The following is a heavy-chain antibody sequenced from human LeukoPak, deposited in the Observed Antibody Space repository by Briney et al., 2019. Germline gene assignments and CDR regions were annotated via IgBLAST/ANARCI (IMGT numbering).Heavy chain of an antibody. Sequence: PSETLSLTCTVSGGSISYSNYYWGWIRRPPGKGLEWIGNIYYSGSTYYSPSLKSRVTVSLDTSMNQFSLKLTSVTAADTALYYCARRGQVVVAGTSHWYFDLWGRGTLVTVSS. D-gene: IGHD6-19*01. J-gene: IGHJ2*01. V-gene: IGHV4-39*01. CDR1: GGSISYSNYY. CDR2: IYYSGST. CDR3: ARRGQVVVAGTSHWYFDL.